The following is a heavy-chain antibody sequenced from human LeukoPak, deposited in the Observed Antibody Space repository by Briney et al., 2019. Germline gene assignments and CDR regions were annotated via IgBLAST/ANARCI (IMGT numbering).Heavy chain of an antibody. CDR2: ISPSGSAT. Sequence: GGSLRLPCAASGFIFGSYAMSWVRQGPERGLEWVSTISPSGSATYYADSVKGRFTISRDNSKSTLYLQMNSLRDEDTALYHCARDKSASSPREWFDPWGQGTVVTVSS. D-gene: IGHD6-6*01. CDR1: GFIFGSYA. CDR3: ARDKSASSPREWFDP. J-gene: IGHJ5*02. V-gene: IGHV3-23*01.